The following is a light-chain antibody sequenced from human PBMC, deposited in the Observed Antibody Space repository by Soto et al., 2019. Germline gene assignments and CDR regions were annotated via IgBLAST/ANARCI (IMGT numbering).Light chain of an antibody. CDR2: QAS. J-gene: IGKJ1*01. CDR1: QSINTW. V-gene: IGKV1-5*03. Sequence: DIQMTQSPSTLSASVGDRVTITCRASQSINTWLAWYQQKPGKAPKVLINQASSLQSGVPSRFSGSGAGTEFTLTISSLQPDDFATYYCQQCNNFPWTFGQGTKVEIK. CDR3: QQCNNFPWT.